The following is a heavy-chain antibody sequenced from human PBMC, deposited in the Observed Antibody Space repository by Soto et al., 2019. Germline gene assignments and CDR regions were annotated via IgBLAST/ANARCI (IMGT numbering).Heavy chain of an antibody. J-gene: IGHJ4*02. CDR3: ARGSDGDYFDY. CDR2: IWYDGSNK. V-gene: IGHV3-33*01. CDR1: GFTFSSYG. D-gene: IGHD4-17*01. Sequence: QVQLVESGGGVVQPGRSLRLSCAASGFTFSSYGMHWVRQAPGKGLEWVAVIWYDGSNKYYADSVKGRFTISRDNSKNTLYLPMNSLRDEDTPVYYCARGSDGDYFDYWGQGTLVTVSS.